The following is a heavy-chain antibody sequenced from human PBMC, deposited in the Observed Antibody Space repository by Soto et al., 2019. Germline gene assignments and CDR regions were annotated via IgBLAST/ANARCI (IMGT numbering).Heavy chain of an antibody. V-gene: IGHV1-8*02. Sequence: GASVKVSCKSSGGTFSSYTISWVRQATGQGLEWMGWMNPISGNTDYAQKFQGRVTMTRNTSISTAYMELSSLRSEDTAVYYCARGHCSSTSCLELTYYYYMDVWGKGTTVTVSS. D-gene: IGHD2-2*01. J-gene: IGHJ6*03. CDR2: MNPISGNT. CDR1: GGTFSSYT. CDR3: ARGHCSSTSCLELTYYYYMDV.